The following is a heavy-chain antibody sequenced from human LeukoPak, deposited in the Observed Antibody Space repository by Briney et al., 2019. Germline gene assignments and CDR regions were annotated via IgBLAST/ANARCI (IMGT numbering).Heavy chain of an antibody. CDR2: ISGSGDST. V-gene: IGHV3-23*01. CDR3: AREDGYSSSWYSDY. J-gene: IGHJ4*02. Sequence: GGSLRLSCEASGFTFSSYAMSWVRQAPGKGLEWVSVISGSGDSTYYADSVEGRCTISRDNSKDALYLQMNSLRAEDTAVYYCAREDGYSSSWYSDYWGQGTLVTVSS. CDR1: GFTFSSYA. D-gene: IGHD6-13*01.